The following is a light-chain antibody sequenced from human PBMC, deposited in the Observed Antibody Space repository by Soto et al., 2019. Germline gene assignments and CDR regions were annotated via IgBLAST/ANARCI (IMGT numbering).Light chain of an antibody. CDR3: QQRSNWPPETT. CDR1: QSVSRF. V-gene: IGKV3-11*01. J-gene: IGKJ5*01. CDR2: DSS. Sequence: EIVLTQSPDTLSLSPGERATLSCMASQSVSRFLAWYRQRPGQAPRLLIYDSSNRATGVPARFSGSGSGTDFTLTISNLEPEDFAVYYCQQRSNWPPETTFGQGTRLEIK.